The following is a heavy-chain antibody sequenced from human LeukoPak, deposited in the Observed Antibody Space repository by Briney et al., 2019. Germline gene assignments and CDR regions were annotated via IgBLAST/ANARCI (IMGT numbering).Heavy chain of an antibody. CDR1: GFTFSSYA. J-gene: IGHJ4*02. D-gene: IGHD3-22*01. Sequence: GRSLRLSCAASGFTFSSYAMHWVRQAPGKGLEWVAVISYDGSNKYYADSVKGRFTISRDNSKNTLYLQMNSLRAEDTAVYYCAKTVALYDSSGYDYWGQGTLVTVSS. CDR3: AKTVALYDSSGYDY. CDR2: ISYDGSNK. V-gene: IGHV3-30-3*02.